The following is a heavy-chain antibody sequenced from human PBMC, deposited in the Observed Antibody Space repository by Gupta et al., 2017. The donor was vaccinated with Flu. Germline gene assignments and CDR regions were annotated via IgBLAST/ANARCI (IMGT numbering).Heavy chain of an antibody. CDR1: GFTLTEFS. V-gene: IGHV1-24*01. CDR2: FDAAHGET. Sequence: QVHLVQSGAEVKTPGASVKVSCKVFGFTLTEFSVHWVRQAPGKGLECMGSFDAAHGETIYAQNFQGRVTMTEDTSTDTAYMELSSLRSEDTAVYYCATTYSGYDINPFDFWGQGTLVTVSS. CDR3: ATTYSGYDINPFDF. J-gene: IGHJ4*02. D-gene: IGHD5-12*01.